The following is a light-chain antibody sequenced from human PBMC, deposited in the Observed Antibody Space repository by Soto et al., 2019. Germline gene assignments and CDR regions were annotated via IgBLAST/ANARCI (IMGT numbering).Light chain of an antibody. Sequence: QSVLTQPPSASGSPGQSVTISCTGTSSDVGGYNRVSWYQQHPGRAPKLMIYEVTKRPSGVPDRFSGSKSGNAASLTVSGLQAEDEADYYCSSYGGSNNFWVFGGGTKLTVL. CDR2: EVT. CDR3: SSYGGSNNFWV. V-gene: IGLV2-8*01. J-gene: IGLJ3*02. CDR1: SSDVGGYNR.